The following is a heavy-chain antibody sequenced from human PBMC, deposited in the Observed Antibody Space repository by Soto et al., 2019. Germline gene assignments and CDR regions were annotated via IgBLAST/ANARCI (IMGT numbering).Heavy chain of an antibody. Sequence: QVQLVESGGGVVQPGRSLRLSCAASGFTFSSYGMHWVRQAPGKGLEWVAVIWYDGSNKYYADSVKGRFTISRDNSKNTLYLQMNSLRAEDTAVYYCARDGDIVVVPAAPRPFDYWGQGTLVTVSS. CDR2: IWYDGSNK. J-gene: IGHJ4*02. CDR3: ARDGDIVVVPAAPRPFDY. V-gene: IGHV3-33*01. CDR1: GFTFSSYG. D-gene: IGHD2-2*01.